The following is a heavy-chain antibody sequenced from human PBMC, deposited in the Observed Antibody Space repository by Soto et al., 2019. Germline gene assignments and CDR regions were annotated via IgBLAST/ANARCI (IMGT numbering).Heavy chain of an antibody. CDR3: ARAPRGNYGYPSYFDY. CDR2: IYYSGST. J-gene: IGHJ4*02. D-gene: IGHD3-10*01. V-gene: IGHV4-59*01. Sequence: SETLSLTCTVSGGSISSCYWSWIRQPPGKGLEWIGYIYYSGSTNYNPSLKSRVTISVDTSKNQFSLKLSSVTAADTAVYYCARAPRGNYGYPSYFDYCGQGTLVTVSS. CDR1: GGSISSCY.